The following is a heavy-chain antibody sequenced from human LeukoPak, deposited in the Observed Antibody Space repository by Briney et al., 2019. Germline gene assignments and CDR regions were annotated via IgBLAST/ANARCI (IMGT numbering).Heavy chain of an antibody. CDR3: ARVLLLAAKTYWFDP. CDR2: IYHSGST. J-gene: IGHJ5*02. D-gene: IGHD2-15*01. CDR1: GGSISSGGYY. V-gene: IGHV4-30-2*01. Sequence: SETLSLTCTVSGGSISSGGYYWSWIRQPPGKGLEWIGYIYHSGSTYYNPSLKSRVTISVDRSKNQFSLKLSSVTAADTAVYYCARVLLLAAKTYWFDPWGQGTLVTVSS.